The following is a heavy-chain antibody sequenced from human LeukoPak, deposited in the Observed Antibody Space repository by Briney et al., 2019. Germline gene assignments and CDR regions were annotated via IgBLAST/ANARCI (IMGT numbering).Heavy chain of an antibody. CDR3: ATLTGEFDY. CDR2: ISYDGSNE. CDR1: GFTFSSYA. V-gene: IGHV3-30-3*01. D-gene: IGHD1-20*01. J-gene: IGHJ4*02. Sequence: GGSLRLSCAASGFTFSSYAMHWVRQAPGKGLEWVAVISYDGSNEYYADSVKGRFTISRDNSKNTLYLQMNSLRAEDTAVYYCATLTGEFDYWGQGTLVTVSS.